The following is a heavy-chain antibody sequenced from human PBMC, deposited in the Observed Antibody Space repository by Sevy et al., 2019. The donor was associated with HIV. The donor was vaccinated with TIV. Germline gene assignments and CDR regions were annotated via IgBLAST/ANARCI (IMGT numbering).Heavy chain of an antibody. V-gene: IGHV3-23*01. J-gene: IGHJ3*02. CDR1: GFTFANYA. CDR3: AGARFDSSGSFDAFDI. D-gene: IGHD3-22*01. Sequence: GGSLRLSCKPSGFTFANYAMNWVRQAPGKGLEWVSTIYGTGGVTYYADSVKGRFTISSDNSKNTLYLQMNSLRTEDTAIYYCAGARFDSSGSFDAFDIWGQRTMVTVSS. CDR2: IYGTGGVT.